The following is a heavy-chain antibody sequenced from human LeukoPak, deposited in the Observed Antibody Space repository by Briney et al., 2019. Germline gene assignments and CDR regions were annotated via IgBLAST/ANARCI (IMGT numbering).Heavy chain of an antibody. D-gene: IGHD1-7*01. CDR2: ISPGGGTT. V-gene: IGHV3-23*01. CDR3: AKQKGYWNYDAFDI. Sequence: GGSLRLSCAVSGFAFGSEAMSWVRQSPARGLEWVASISPGGGTTYYADYVKGRFTIPRDNSKNSLFVQMNSLRAEDTAVYFCAKQKGYWNYDAFDIWGQGTMVTVSS. CDR1: GFAFGSEA. J-gene: IGHJ3*02.